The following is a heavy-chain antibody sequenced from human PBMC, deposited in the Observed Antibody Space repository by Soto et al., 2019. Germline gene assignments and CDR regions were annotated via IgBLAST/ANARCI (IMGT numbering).Heavy chain of an antibody. J-gene: IGHJ5*01. V-gene: IGHV3-74*01. CDR1: GFTFSTFW. CDR3: ARSDRLRLVGVIDINWFDS. CDR2: INSDGSST. Sequence: EVQLLESGGGLVQPGGSLRLSCAASGFTFSTFWMHWVRQVPGKGLVWVSRINSDGSSTSNADSVKGRFTISRDNAKNTLYLQMNSLRGDDTAVYYCARSDRLRLVGVIDINWFDSWGQGTLVTVSS. D-gene: IGHD3-16*02.